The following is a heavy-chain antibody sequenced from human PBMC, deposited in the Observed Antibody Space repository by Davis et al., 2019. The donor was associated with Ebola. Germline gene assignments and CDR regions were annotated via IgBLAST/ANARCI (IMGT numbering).Heavy chain of an antibody. Sequence: PGGSLRLSCTVSGGSISSYYWSWIRQPAGKGLEWIGRIYTSGSTNYNPSLKSRVTMSVDTSKNQFSLKLSSVTAADTAVYYCARDRHFGVVHFDYWGQGTLVTVSS. V-gene: IGHV4-4*07. CDR3: ARDRHFGVVHFDY. CDR2: IYTSGST. CDR1: GGSISSYY. D-gene: IGHD3-3*01. J-gene: IGHJ4*02.